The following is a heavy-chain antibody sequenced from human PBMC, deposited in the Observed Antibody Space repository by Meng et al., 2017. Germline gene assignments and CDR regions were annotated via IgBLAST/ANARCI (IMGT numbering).Heavy chain of an antibody. CDR3: AREIAAAYCGGDCYL. V-gene: IGHV1-69*01. CDR1: GGTFSSYA. J-gene: IGHJ5*02. D-gene: IGHD2-21*02. CDR2: IIPIFGTA. Sequence: QVEVVQSGAEVKEPGSSVKVSCKASGGTFSSYAISWVRQAPGQGLEWMGGIIPIFGTANYAQKFQGRVTITADESTSTAYMELSSLRSEDTAVYYCAREIAAAYCGGDCYLWGQGTLVTVSS.